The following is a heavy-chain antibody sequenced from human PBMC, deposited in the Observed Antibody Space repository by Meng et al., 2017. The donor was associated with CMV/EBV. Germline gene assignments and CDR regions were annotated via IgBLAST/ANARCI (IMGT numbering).Heavy chain of an antibody. J-gene: IGHJ6*02. D-gene: IGHD3-3*01. CDR3: ASPITIGYYYYGMDV. CDR2: IIPIFGTA. Sequence: SVKVSCKASGGTFSSYSLSWVRQAPGQGLAWMGGIIPIFGTANYAQKFQGRVTITTDESKSTAYMELSSLRSEDTAVYYCASPITIGYYYYGMDVWGQGTTVTVSS. V-gene: IGHV1-69*05. CDR1: GGTFSSYS.